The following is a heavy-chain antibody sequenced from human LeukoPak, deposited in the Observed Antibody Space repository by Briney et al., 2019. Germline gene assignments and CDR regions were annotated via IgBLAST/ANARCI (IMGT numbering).Heavy chain of an antibody. V-gene: IGHV4-34*01. D-gene: IGHD3-3*01. Sequence: PSETLSLTCAVYGGSFSGYYWSWIRQPPGKGLERIGEINHSGSTNYNPSLKSRVTISVDTSKNQFSLKLSSVTAADTAVYYCARGARFTILGYFDYWGQGTLVTVSS. CDR1: GGSFSGYY. CDR2: INHSGST. J-gene: IGHJ4*02. CDR3: ARGARFTILGYFDY.